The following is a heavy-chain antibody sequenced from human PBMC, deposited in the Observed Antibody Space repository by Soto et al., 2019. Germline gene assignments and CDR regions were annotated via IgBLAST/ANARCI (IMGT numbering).Heavy chain of an antibody. Sequence: PGGSLRLSCAASGFTFSSYAMHWVRQAPGKGLEWVAVISYDGSNKYYADSVKGRFTISRDNAKNSLYLQMNSLRAEDTAVYYCARDLLSHLVRVPIDYWGQGTLVTVSS. CDR1: GFTFSSYA. CDR2: ISYDGSNK. J-gene: IGHJ4*02. CDR3: ARDLLSHLVRVPIDY. V-gene: IGHV3-30-3*01. D-gene: IGHD6-13*01.